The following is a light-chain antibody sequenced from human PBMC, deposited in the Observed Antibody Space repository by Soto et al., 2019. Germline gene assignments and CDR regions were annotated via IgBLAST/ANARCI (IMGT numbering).Light chain of an antibody. V-gene: IGLV2-14*01. J-gene: IGLJ1*01. CDR3: SSYTSSGTLV. CDR1: SSDVGGYIY. Sequence: QSALTQPASVSGSPGQSITISCTGTSSDVGGYIYASWYQQHPGKAPKLMIYDVTDRPSGVSNRFSGSKSGNTASLTISGLQAEDEADYYCSSYTSSGTLVFGTGTKVTVL. CDR2: DVT.